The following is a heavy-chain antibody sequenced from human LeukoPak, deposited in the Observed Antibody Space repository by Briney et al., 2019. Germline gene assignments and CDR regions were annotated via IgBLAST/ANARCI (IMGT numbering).Heavy chain of an antibody. CDR3: AKEPREYCSSTSCPNWFDS. CDR1: GFTLNNYA. Sequence: GGSLRLSCAASGFTLNNYAMSWVRQAPGKGLEWVSAVSASGGTTYYADSVKGRFTISRDNSENTLFLQMNSLRAEDTAVYYCAKEPREYCSSTSCPNWFDSWGQGTLVTVSS. D-gene: IGHD2-2*01. CDR2: VSASGGTT. V-gene: IGHV3-23*01. J-gene: IGHJ5*01.